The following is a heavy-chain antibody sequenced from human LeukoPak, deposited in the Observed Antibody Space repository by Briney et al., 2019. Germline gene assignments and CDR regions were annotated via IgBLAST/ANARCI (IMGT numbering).Heavy chain of an antibody. CDR2: INSDGSST. Sequence: GGSLRLSCAASGFTFSNYWMNWVRQAPGKGLVWVSRINSDGSSTTYADSVKGRFTISRDNAKNTLYMQMNSLRAEDTAVYFCARGQMIDYWGQGTLVTVSS. J-gene: IGHJ4*02. CDR1: GFTFSNYW. D-gene: IGHD5-24*01. V-gene: IGHV3-74*01. CDR3: ARGQMIDY.